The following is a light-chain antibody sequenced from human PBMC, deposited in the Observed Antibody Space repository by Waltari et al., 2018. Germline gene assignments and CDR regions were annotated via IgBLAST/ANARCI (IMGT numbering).Light chain of an antibody. CDR2: YAN. J-gene: IGKJ4*01. V-gene: IGKV1-13*02. CDR1: QDIRSH. CDR3: QQGNSNPLT. Sequence: IQMYKSPSSLSASVGDRVTITCRASQDIRSHLTWYQQKPGKAPKVLISYANNLAPGVPSRFSGSGSGTEFSLTINSLQPEDFATYYCQQGNSNPLTFGGGTKVEIK.